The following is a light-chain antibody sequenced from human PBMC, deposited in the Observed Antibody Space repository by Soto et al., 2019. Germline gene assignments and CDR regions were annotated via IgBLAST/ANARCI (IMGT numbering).Light chain of an antibody. V-gene: IGLV1-40*01. CDR1: SSNIGANFD. CDR2: GNN. J-gene: IGLJ2*01. Sequence: QSALTQPPSVSGAPGQRVTISCTGSSSNIGANFDVHWYQQLPGTAPKLLIYGNNNRPSGVPDRFSGSKSGTSASLAITGLQAEDEADYYCQAYDSRLSGVVFGGGTKLTVL. CDR3: QAYDSRLSGVV.